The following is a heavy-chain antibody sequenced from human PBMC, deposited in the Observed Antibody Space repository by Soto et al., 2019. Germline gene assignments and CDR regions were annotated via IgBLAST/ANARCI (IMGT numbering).Heavy chain of an antibody. CDR1: GGTFSSYA. CDR3: EREVTGGFDY. V-gene: IGHV1-69*06. D-gene: IGHD2-21*02. Sequence: SVKVSCKASGGTFSSYAISWVRQAPGQGLEWMGGIIPIFGTANYAQKFQGRVTITADRSTRTAYMELSSLRSEDTAVYFCEREVTGGFDYWGQGTLVTVSS. J-gene: IGHJ4*02. CDR2: IIPIFGTA.